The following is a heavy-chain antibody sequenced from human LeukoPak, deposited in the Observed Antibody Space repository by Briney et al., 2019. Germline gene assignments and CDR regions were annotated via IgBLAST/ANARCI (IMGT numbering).Heavy chain of an antibody. V-gene: IGHV3-23*01. CDR3: AKTRAGNSSGRDPGWPMDY. Sequence: PGGSLRLSCAASGFTFGSYAIYWVRQAPGKGLERVSGISGSRGITYFADSVKGRFTISRDNSRNTVYLQINSLRAEDTALYYCAKTRAGNSSGRDPGWPMDYWGQGTLVTVSS. CDR2: ISGSRGIT. CDR1: GFTFGSYA. J-gene: IGHJ4*02. D-gene: IGHD3-22*01.